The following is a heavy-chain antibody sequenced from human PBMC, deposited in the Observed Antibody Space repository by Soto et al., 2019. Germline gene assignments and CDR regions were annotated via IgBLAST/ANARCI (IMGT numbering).Heavy chain of an antibody. J-gene: IGHJ5*02. CDR2: IIPIFGTA. CDR3: ARDRVWFDP. Sequence: GASVKVSFKACGGTFSRYAISWLRQAPGQGLEWMGGIIPIFGTANYTQKFQGRVTITADKSTSTAYMELSSLRSEDTAVYYCARDRVWFDPWGQGTLVTVSS. CDR1: GGTFSRYA. V-gene: IGHV1-69*06.